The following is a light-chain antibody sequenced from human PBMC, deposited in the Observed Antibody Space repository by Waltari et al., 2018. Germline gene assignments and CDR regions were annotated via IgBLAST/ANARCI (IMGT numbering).Light chain of an antibody. Sequence: DIQLTQSPSFLSASVGDRVTITCMVSQDITNYLNWYQQKPGKAPKFLIHDASNLETGVPSRFSGSQSRTVFTLTISSLQPEDVATYYCQRYDNLPIFAFGPGTKVDIK. CDR3: QRYDNLPIFA. CDR2: DAS. J-gene: IGKJ3*01. V-gene: IGKV1-33*01. CDR1: QDITNY.